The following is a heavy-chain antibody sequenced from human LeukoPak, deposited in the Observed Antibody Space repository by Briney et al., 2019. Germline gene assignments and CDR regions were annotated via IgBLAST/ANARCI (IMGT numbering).Heavy chain of an antibody. J-gene: IGHJ4*02. CDR1: GGSISSSSYY. Sequence: SETLSLTCTVSGGSISSSSYYWGWLRQPPGKGLEWIGSIYYSGTTYYNPSLKSRVTISVDTSKNQFSVKLSSVTAADTAVYYCARRGGRSYGLYYFDYWGQGTLVTVSS. D-gene: IGHD5-18*01. V-gene: IGHV4-39*01. CDR2: IYYSGTT. CDR3: ARRGGRSYGLYYFDY.